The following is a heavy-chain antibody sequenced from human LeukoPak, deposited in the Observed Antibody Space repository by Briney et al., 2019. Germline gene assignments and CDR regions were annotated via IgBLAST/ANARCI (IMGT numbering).Heavy chain of an antibody. J-gene: IGHJ4*02. Sequence: GGSLRLSCAASGFTFSSYGMHWLRQAPGKGLEWVAVIWYDGSNKYYADSVKGRFTISRDNSKNTLYLQMNSLRAEDTAVYYCAKDLDGYFRYWGQGTLVTVSS. CDR2: IWYDGSNK. CDR1: GFTFSSYG. D-gene: IGHD3-22*01. V-gene: IGHV3-33*06. CDR3: AKDLDGYFRY.